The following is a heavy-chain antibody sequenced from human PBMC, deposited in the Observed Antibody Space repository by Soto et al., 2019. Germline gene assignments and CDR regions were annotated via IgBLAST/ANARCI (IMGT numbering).Heavy chain of an antibody. CDR3: ATSLRYFDWLSPSSYFDY. D-gene: IGHD3-9*01. CDR2: FDPEDGET. Sequence: ASVKVSCKVSGYTLTELSMHWVRQAPGKALEWMGGFDPEDGETIYAQKFQGRVTMTEDTSTDTAYMELSSLRSEDTAVYYCATSLRYFDWLSPSSYFDYWGQGTLVTVSS. V-gene: IGHV1-24*01. J-gene: IGHJ4*02. CDR1: GYTLTELS.